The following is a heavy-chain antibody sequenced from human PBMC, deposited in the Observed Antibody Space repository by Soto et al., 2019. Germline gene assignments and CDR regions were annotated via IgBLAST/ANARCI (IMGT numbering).Heavy chain of an antibody. CDR2: ISGSGGST. J-gene: IGHJ4*02. Sequence: GGSLRLSCAASGFTFSSYAMSWVRQAPGKGLEWVSAISGSGGSTYYADSVKGRFTISRDNSKNTLYLQMNSLRAEDTAVYYCAKDRTYYDFWSGYYRIHYFAYWGQGTLVTVSS. D-gene: IGHD3-3*01. CDR1: GFTFSSYA. V-gene: IGHV3-23*01. CDR3: AKDRTYYDFWSGYYRIHYFAY.